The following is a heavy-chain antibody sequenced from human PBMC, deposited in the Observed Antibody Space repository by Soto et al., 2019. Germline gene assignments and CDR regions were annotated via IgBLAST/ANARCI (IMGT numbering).Heavy chain of an antibody. J-gene: IGHJ6*02. CDR3: AKDKDWSGVYGMDV. CDR2: INGGSTP. Sequence: EVQLLESGGGLVQPGGSLRLSCAASVFSFSSYAMNWVRQAPGKGLEWVTNINGGSTPYYADSVKGRITISRDNSKSTLYLRMSSLRAEDTAVYYCAKDKDWSGVYGMDVWGQGTTVTVSS. V-gene: IGHV3-23*01. D-gene: IGHD3-3*01. CDR1: VFSFSSYA.